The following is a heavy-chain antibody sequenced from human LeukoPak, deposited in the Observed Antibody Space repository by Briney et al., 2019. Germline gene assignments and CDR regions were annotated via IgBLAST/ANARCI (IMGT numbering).Heavy chain of an antibody. D-gene: IGHD2-8*01. CDR1: GDRVSSNSAS. J-gene: IGHJ4*02. CDR2: TYYRSKWYN. V-gene: IGHV6-1*01. Sequence: SQTLSLTCAISGDRVSSNSASWNWIRQSPSRGLEWLGKTYYRSKWYNDFAVSVKSRITINPDTSKNQFSLQLNSVTPEDTAIYYCVRDNGFVLDYWGQGTLVTVSS. CDR3: VRDNGFVLDY.